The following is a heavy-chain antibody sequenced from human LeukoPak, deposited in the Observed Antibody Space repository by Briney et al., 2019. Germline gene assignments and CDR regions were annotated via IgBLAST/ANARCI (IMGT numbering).Heavy chain of an antibody. CDR2: IYHSGST. J-gene: IGHJ5*02. D-gene: IGHD2-2*01. Sequence: SETLSLTCTVSGGSISSYYWSWIRQPPGKGLEWIGYIYHSGSTYYNPSLKSRVTISIDRSKNQFSLKLSSVTAADTAVYYCARGGYCSSTSCYSRWFDPWGQGTLVTVSS. CDR3: ARGGYCSSTSCYSRWFDP. CDR1: GGSISSYY. V-gene: IGHV4-59*12.